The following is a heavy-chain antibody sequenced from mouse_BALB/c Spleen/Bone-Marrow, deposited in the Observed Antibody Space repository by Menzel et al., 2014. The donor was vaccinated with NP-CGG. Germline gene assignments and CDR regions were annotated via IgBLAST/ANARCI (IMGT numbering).Heavy chain of an antibody. CDR1: GFSLSRYS. CDR2: IWGGGST. V-gene: IGHV2-6-4*01. CDR3: ARRELHAMDY. Sequence: VQLVESGPGLVAPSQSLSITCTVSGFSLSRYSVHWIRQPPGKGLEWLGVIWGGGSTDYNSALRSRPSIINDNSKSQVFLKMSSLQTDDTAMYYCARRELHAMDYWGQGTSVTVSS. J-gene: IGHJ4*01.